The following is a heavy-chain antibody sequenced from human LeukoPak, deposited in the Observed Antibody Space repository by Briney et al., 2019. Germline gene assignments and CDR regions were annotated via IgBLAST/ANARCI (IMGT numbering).Heavy chain of an antibody. D-gene: IGHD5-18*01. CDR2: IIPIFGTA. J-gene: IGHJ5*02. V-gene: IGHV1-69*05. CDR3: ARERGIQLLKGGIDP. CDR1: GGTFSSYA. Sequence: SVKVSCKASGGTFSSYAISWVRQAPGQGLEWMGRIIPIFGTANYAQKFQGRVTITTDESTSTAYMELSSLRSEDTAVYYCARERGIQLLKGGIDPWGQGTLVTASS.